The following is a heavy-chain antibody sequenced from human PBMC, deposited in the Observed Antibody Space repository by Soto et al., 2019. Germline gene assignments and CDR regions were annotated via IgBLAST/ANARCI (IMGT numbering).Heavy chain of an antibody. CDR2: IYHSGST. CDR1: GGSISSSNW. D-gene: IGHD4-17*01. J-gene: IGHJ4*02. CDR3: ARTITTVTTLDYFDY. V-gene: IGHV4-4*02. Sequence: PSETLSLTCAVSGGSISSSNWWSWVRQPPGKRLEWIGQIYHSGSTNYNPSLKSRVTISVDKSKNQFSLKLSSVTAADTAVYYCARTITTVTTLDYFDYWGQGTLVTVSS.